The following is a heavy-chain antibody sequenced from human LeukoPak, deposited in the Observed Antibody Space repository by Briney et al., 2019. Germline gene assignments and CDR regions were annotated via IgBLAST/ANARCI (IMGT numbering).Heavy chain of an antibody. CDR2: IYHSGST. V-gene: IGHV4-4*02. J-gene: IGHJ4*02. CDR1: GGSISSSNW. CDR3: ARALLWFGEPTYYFDY. D-gene: IGHD3-10*01. Sequence: PSETLSLTCAVSGGSISSSNWWSWVRQPPGKGLEWIGEIYHSGSTNYNPSLKSRVTISVDKSKNQFSLKLSSATAADTAVYYCARALLWFGEPTYYFDYWGQGTLVTVSS.